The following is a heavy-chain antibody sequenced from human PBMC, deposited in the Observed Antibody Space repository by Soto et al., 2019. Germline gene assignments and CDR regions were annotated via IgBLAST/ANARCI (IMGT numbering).Heavy chain of an antibody. CDR3: ARHRNRGIAARSDAFDI. D-gene: IGHD6-6*01. Sequence: PGEALNLSCTGSGYSFTRYWIGWVRPLPGKGLEWMGIIYPGDSDTRYSPSFQGQVTISADKSISTAYLQWSSLKASDTAMYYCARHRNRGIAARSDAFDIWGQGTMVTVSS. CDR1: GYSFTRYW. CDR2: IYPGDSDT. V-gene: IGHV5-51*01. J-gene: IGHJ3*02.